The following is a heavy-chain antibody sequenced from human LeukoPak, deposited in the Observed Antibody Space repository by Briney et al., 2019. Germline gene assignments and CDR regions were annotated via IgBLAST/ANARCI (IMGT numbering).Heavy chain of an antibody. CDR2: IYYSGST. CDR1: GGSISSSGYY. Sequence: SETLSLTCTVSGGSISSSGYYWGWIRQPPGKGLEWIGSIYYSGSTYYNPSLESRVTISVDTSKNQFSLKLSSVTAADTAVYYCARERGSRAFDIWGQGTMVTVSS. J-gene: IGHJ3*02. CDR3: ARERGSRAFDI. V-gene: IGHV4-39*07.